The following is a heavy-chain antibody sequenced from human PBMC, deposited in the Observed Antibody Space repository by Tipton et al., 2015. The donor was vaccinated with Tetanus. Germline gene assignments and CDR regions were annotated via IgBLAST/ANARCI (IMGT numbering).Heavy chain of an antibody. CDR2: ITGSGGTT. J-gene: IGHJ4*02. Sequence: SLRLSCAASGFTFNNYAMSWVRQAPGKGLEWVASITGSGGTTFYPESLRGRFTISRDNSNNTVFLHLSSLRVEDTAVYYCAQREESLGQKLCWGQGTLVTVSS. CDR1: GFTFNNYA. CDR3: AQREESLGQKLC. V-gene: IGHV3-23*01. D-gene: IGHD1-1*01.